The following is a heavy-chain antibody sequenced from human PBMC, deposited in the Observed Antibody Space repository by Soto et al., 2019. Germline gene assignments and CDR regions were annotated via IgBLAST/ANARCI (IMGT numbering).Heavy chain of an antibody. CDR3: ARENDPYGFDL. CDR2: IGSGDT. J-gene: IGHJ3*01. Sequence: QVQLVQSGATQEKPGASVKVSCEAFGYSCDSYAYSGVRQAPGQGLEWMGRIGSGDTNCAQKLQGRVTMTTDTSTNTAYMELRSLRSDDTALYYCARENDPYGFDLWGQGTMVTVSS. CDR1: GYSCDSYA. V-gene: IGHV1-18*01.